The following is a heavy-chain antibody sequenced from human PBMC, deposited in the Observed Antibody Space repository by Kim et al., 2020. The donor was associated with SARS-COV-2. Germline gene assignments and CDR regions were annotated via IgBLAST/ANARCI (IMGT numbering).Heavy chain of an antibody. D-gene: IGHD3-10*01. CDR1: GFTFSSYA. CDR3: AKDLQRGESPEVWLDY. J-gene: IGHJ4*02. Sequence: GGSLRLSCAASGFTFSSYAMSWVRQAPGKGLEWVSAISGSGGSTYYADSVKGRFTISRDNSKNTLYLQMNSLRAEDTAVYYCAKDLQRGESPEVWLDYWGQGTLVTVSS. CDR2: ISGSGGST. V-gene: IGHV3-23*01.